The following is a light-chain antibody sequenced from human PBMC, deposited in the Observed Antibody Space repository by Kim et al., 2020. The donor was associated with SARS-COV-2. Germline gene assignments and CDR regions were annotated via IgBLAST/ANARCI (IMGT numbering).Light chain of an antibody. J-gene: IGLJ2*01. CDR3: QSSDTTTVI. CDR2: DDN. CDR1: SGNIASNF. V-gene: IGLV6-57*03. Sequence: GKTVTISCTRSSGNIASNFVQWYQQRPGSAPTPVIYDDNRRPSGVPDRFSGSIDSSSNSASLTSSELKTEDEADYYCQSSDTTTVIFGGGTQLTVL.